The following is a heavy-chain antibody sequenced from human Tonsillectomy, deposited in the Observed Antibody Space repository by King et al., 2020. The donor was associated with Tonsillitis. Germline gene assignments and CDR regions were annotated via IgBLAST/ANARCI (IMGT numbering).Heavy chain of an antibody. CDR3: AKGWVEMDA. CDR1: GFTFSSCA. D-gene: IGHD5-24*01. Sequence: VQLVESGGGLVQPGGSLRLSCAASGFTFSSCAMTWVRQAPGMRPEWVSAISVSAGGTYYADSVKGRFTISRDNSKNTLYLQMNSLRAEDTAVYYCAKGWVEMDAWGQGTLVTVSS. V-gene: IGHV3-23*04. CDR2: ISVSAGGT. J-gene: IGHJ4*02.